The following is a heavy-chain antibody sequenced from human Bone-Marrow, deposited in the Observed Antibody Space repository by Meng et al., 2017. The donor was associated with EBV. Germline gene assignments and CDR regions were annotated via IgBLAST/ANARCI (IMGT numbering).Heavy chain of an antibody. CDR3: ARDTHDYGDLTFFDY. D-gene: IGHD4-17*01. CDR1: GGTFSSYA. J-gene: IGHJ4*02. Sequence: QVQVGQSGDEVKKPGSSVKVSCKASGGTFSSYAISWVRQAPGQGLEWMGGIIPIFGTANYAQKFQGRVTITADKSTSTAYMELSSLRSEDTAVYYCARDTHDYGDLTFFDYWGQGTLVTVSS. V-gene: IGHV1-69*06. CDR2: IIPIFGTA.